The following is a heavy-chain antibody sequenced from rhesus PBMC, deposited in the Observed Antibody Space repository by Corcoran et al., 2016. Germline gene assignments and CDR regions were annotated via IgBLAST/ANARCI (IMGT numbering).Heavy chain of an antibody. V-gene: IGHV4-81*01. J-gene: IGHJ6*01. CDR2: IDGNMAGT. D-gene: IGHD3-22*01. CDR3: ARGIYWSDYWDYDLDS. CDR1: GVSISGYY. Sequence: QVPLQQWGEGLVKPSETLSLTCAVSGVSISGYYWSCIRQPPGPGTEWIGNIDGNMAGTKYNPSLKSRVTISKDTSKNQCALRLSSVTAADTAVYYCARGIYWSDYWDYDLDSWGQGVVVTVSS.